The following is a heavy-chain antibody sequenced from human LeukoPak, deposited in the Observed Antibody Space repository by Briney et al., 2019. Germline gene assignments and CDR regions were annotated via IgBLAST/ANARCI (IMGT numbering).Heavy chain of an antibody. V-gene: IGHV2-5*01. Sequence: SGPTQVKPTQTLTLPYTFSGFSLSTSAVGVGWIRQPPGKALEWLALIYWNEDKLYNPSLKSRLTITKDTSKNQVVLTITNMDPVDTATYYCAHKPSSSSGRFDYWGQGTLVTVSS. CDR3: AHKPSSSSGRFDY. J-gene: IGHJ4*02. CDR2: IYWNEDK. CDR1: GFSLSTSAVG. D-gene: IGHD6-6*01.